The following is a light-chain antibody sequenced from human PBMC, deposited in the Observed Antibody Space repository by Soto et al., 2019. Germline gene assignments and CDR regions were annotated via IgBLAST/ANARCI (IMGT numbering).Light chain of an antibody. Sequence: EVVLTQSPATLSLSPGESATLSCRASQSVRNYLAWYQQKPGQAPRLLIYDASNRADGIPARFTGSGSGTDFSLTISSIEPEDFAVYFCQQRNNWPPDITFGPGTKVDIK. CDR1: QSVRNY. J-gene: IGKJ3*01. V-gene: IGKV3-11*01. CDR3: QQRNNWPPDIT. CDR2: DAS.